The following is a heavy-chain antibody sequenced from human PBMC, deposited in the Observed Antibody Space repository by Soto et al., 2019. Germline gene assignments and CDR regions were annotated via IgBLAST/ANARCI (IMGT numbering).Heavy chain of an antibody. J-gene: IGHJ6*02. D-gene: IGHD3-10*01. CDR3: ARAGITMVRGPYYYYGMDV. CDR2: IIPILGIA. CDR1: GGTFSSYT. Sequence: QVQLVQSGAEVKKPGSSVKVSCKASGGTFSSYTISWVRQAPGQGLEWMGRIIPILGIANYAQKFRGRVTITADKSTSTAYMELSSLRSEDTAVYYCARAGITMVRGPYYYYGMDVWGQGTTVTVSS. V-gene: IGHV1-69*02.